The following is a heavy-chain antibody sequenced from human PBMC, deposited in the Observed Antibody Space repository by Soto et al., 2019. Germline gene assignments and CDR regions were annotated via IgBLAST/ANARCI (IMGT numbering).Heavy chain of an antibody. Sequence: GGSLRLSCAASGFTFSSYWMSWVRQAPGKGLEWVANIKQDGSEKYYVDSVKGRFTISRDNAKNSLYLQMNSLRAEDTAVYYCARDMYDYIWGSYAEPEISNAFDIWGQGTMVTVSS. CDR2: IKQDGSEK. CDR3: ARDMYDYIWGSYAEPEISNAFDI. CDR1: GFTFSSYW. D-gene: IGHD3-16*01. J-gene: IGHJ3*02. V-gene: IGHV3-7*01.